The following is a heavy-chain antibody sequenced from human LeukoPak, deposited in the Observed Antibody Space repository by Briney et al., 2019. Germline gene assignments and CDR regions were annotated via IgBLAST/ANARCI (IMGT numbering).Heavy chain of an antibody. Sequence: SETLSLTCTVSGGSISSSSYYWGWIRQPPGKGLEWIGSIYYSGSTYYNPSLKSRVTISVDTSKNQFSLKLSSVTAADTAVYYCARLAYYETYYFDYWGQGTLVTVSS. CDR3: ARLAYYETYYFDY. V-gene: IGHV4-39*07. CDR2: IYYSGST. D-gene: IGHD1-26*01. J-gene: IGHJ4*02. CDR1: GGSISSSSYY.